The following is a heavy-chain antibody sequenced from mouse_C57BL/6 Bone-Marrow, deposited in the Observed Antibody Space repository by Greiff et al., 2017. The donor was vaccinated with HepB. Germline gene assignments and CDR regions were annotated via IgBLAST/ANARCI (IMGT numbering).Heavy chain of an antibody. D-gene: IGHD1-1*01. CDR2: INYDGSST. V-gene: IGHV5-16*01. CDR3: ARVYGSSYSFDY. Sequence: EVKLMESEGGLVQPGSSMKLSCTASGFTFSDYYMAWVRQVPEKGLEWVANINYDGSSTYYLDSLKSRFIISRDNAKNILYLQMSSLKSEDTATYYCARVYGSSYSFDYWGQGTTLTVSS. J-gene: IGHJ2*01. CDR1: GFTFSDYY.